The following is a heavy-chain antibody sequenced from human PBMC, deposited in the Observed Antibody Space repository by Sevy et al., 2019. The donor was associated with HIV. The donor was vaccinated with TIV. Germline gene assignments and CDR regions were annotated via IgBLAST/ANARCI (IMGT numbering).Heavy chain of an antibody. D-gene: IGHD2-2*01. J-gene: IGHJ6*02. CDR3: ARDCSSTSCLWGMDV. CDR1: GFMFSNYW. V-gene: IGHV3-7*03. CDR2: IKRDGSEK. Sequence: GESLKISCVASGFMFSNYWMSWVRQAPGKGLESVANIKRDGSEKYYVASVKGRFTISRDNAKNSLYLQMNSLRVEDTAVYYCARDCSSTSCLWGMDVWGPGTTVTVSS.